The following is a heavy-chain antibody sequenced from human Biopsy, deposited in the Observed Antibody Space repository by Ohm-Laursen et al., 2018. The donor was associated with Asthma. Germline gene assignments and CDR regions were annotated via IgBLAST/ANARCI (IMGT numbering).Heavy chain of an antibody. V-gene: IGHV3-30*03. Sequence: SLRLSCTATGFTFSSYSMNWVRQAPGKGLEWVTVISYDGSNKYYADSVKGRFTISRDNSKNTLYLQMNSPRGDDTAVYYCARDMNRDGWYFDYWGQGTLVTVSS. J-gene: IGHJ4*02. CDR3: ARDMNRDGWYFDY. CDR1: GFTFSSYS. CDR2: ISYDGSNK. D-gene: IGHD5-24*01.